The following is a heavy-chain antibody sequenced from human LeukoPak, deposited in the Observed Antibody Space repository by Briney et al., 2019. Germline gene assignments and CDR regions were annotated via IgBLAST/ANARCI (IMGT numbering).Heavy chain of an antibody. D-gene: IGHD1-26*01. CDR3: AREGVGARQMGG. CDR1: GGSFSGYY. J-gene: IGHJ4*02. CDR2: INHSGST. Sequence: SETLSLTCAVYGGSFSGYYWSWIRQPPGKGLEWIGEINHSGSTNYNPSLKSRVTISVDTSKNQFSLKLSSVTAADTAVYYCAREGVGARQMGGWGQGTLVTVSS. V-gene: IGHV4-34*01.